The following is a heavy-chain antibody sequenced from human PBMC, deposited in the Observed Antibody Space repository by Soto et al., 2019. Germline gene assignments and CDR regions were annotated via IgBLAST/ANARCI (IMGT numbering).Heavy chain of an antibody. CDR3: ARREIQGPIDY. J-gene: IGHJ4*02. CDR2: IYYSGTT. V-gene: IGHV4-28*01. CDR1: GYSISSSNW. Sequence: SETLSLTCAVSGYSISSSNWWGWIRQPPGKGLEWIGYIYYSGTTYYNPSLKSRVTMSVDTSKNQFTLKLTSVTAVDTAVYYCARREIQGPIDYWGQGTLVTVSS. D-gene: IGHD1-26*01.